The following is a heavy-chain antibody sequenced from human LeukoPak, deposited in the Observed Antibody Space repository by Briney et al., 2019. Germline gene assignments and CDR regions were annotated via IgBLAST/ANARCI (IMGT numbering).Heavy chain of an antibody. CDR1: GFTFSDYG. Sequence: GGSLRLSCAAAGFTFSDYGMNWVRQAPGKGLEWVSGISGSGISTYYADSVKGRFTISRDNAKKSLFLQMNSLRAEDTAVYYCTRDLGGYGDYGTNFDYWGQGTLVTVSS. V-gene: IGHV3-21*01. CDR3: TRDLGGYGDYGTNFDY. CDR2: ISGSGIST. D-gene: IGHD4-17*01. J-gene: IGHJ4*02.